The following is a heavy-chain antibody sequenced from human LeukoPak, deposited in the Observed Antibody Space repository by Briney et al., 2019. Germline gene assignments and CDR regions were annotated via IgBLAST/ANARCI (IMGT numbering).Heavy chain of an antibody. V-gene: IGHV3-74*01. CDR2: ISSGGSST. Sequence: GGSLRLSCSASGFTFSSYWMHWVRQAPGKGLVWVSRISSGGSSTSYADSVKGRFTISRDNAKNTLYLQMNRLRAEDTAVYYCARGGAAMAYYWGQGTLVTVSS. CDR3: ARGGAAMAYY. D-gene: IGHD5-18*01. CDR1: GFTFSSYW. J-gene: IGHJ4*02.